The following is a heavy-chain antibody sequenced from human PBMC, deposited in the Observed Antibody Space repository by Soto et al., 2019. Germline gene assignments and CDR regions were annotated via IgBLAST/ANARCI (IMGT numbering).Heavy chain of an antibody. Sequence: GGSLRLSCAASGVTFSVYYMSWIRQAPGKGLEWVSYISSDGDTTYYTDSVKGRVTMSRDNAKNSVYLQMNSLRAQDTDVYDCTSGSSPFTYWGQGILVSVSS. V-gene: IGHV3-11*01. D-gene: IGHD3-10*01. J-gene: IGHJ4*02. CDR3: TSGSSPFTY. CDR1: GVTFSVYY. CDR2: ISSDGDTT.